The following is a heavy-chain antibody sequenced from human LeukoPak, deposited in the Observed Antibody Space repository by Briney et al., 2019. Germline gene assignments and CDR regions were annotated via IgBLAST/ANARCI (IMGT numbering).Heavy chain of an antibody. J-gene: IGHJ4*02. D-gene: IGHD6-13*01. Sequence: GASVKVSCKASGYTFTGYYIHWVRQAPGQGLEWMGWINPNTGGTDYAQKFQGRATMTRDTSISTVYMELSRLTSDDTAVYYCARGVASAGAKYFDQWGQGTLVTVSS. V-gene: IGHV1-2*02. CDR1: GYTFTGYY. CDR3: ARGVASAGAKYFDQ. CDR2: INPNTGGT.